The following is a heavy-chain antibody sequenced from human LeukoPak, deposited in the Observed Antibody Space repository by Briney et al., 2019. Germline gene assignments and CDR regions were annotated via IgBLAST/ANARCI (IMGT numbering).Heavy chain of an antibody. CDR3: ARRGSSNYFDY. Sequence: SETLSLTCTVSGGSISSYYRSWIRQPPGKGLEWIGYIYYSGSTTYNPSLKSRVTISVDTSKNQFSLKLNSVTAADTAVYYCARRGSSNYFDYWGQGTLVTVSS. CDR1: GGSISSYY. J-gene: IGHJ4*02. CDR2: IYYSGST. D-gene: IGHD4-11*01. V-gene: IGHV4-59*01.